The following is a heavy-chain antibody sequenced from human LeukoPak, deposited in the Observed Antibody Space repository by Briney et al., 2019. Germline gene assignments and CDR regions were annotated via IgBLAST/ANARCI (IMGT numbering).Heavy chain of an antibody. CDR3: ARGVVVNFDY. Sequence: SETLSLTCAVYGGSFSGYYWSWIRQPPGKGLEWIGEINHSGSTNYNPSLKSRVTISVDTPKNQFSLKLSSVTAADTAVYYCARGVVVNFDYWGQGTLVTVSS. CDR1: GGSFSGYY. V-gene: IGHV4-34*01. CDR2: INHSGST. D-gene: IGHD3-22*01. J-gene: IGHJ4*02.